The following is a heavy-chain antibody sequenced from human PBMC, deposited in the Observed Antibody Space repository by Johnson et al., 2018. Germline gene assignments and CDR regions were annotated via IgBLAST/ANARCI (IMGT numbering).Heavy chain of an antibody. J-gene: IGHJ4*02. CDR2: MYAVGST. Sequence: VQLVQSGGGLIQPGGSLRLSCAASGFTVSTKYMSWVRQAPGKGLEWVSTMYAVGSTPYADSVKGRFTISRDTSKKTVYLKMTSLRAEDTAIDYCLREGRSGSLGGDWGQGTRVTVS. CDR3: LREGRSGSLGGD. CDR1: GFTVSTKY. D-gene: IGHD3-10*01. V-gene: IGHV3-53*01.